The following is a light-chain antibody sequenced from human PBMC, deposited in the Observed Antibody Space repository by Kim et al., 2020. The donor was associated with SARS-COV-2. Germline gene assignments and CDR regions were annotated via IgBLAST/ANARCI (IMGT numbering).Light chain of an antibody. J-gene: IGLJ3*02. Sequence: SSELTQDPAVSVALGQTVRLTCQGDSLRNYYATWYQQRPGQAPVLVLYGKYNRPSGIPDRFSGSASGNTASLTINGAQAEDEADYYCNSRDSSGDHVVFGGGTQLTVL. CDR1: SLRNYY. CDR2: GKY. V-gene: IGLV3-19*01. CDR3: NSRDSSGDHVV.